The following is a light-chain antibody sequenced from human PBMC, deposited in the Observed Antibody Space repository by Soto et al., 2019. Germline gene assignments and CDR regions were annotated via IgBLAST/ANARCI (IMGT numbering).Light chain of an antibody. CDR1: QNIRSS. CDR3: QQRNVWPPGT. J-gene: IGKJ5*01. V-gene: IGKV3-15*01. CDR2: DAS. Sequence: VVSQSAASLSASPGERVTLSCRASQNIRSSLAWYEQRPGQAPRLLIYDASTRATGIPPRFSGGGSGTEFTVTISSLQSEHFAIYYCQQRNVWPPGTFGQGTLLEIK.